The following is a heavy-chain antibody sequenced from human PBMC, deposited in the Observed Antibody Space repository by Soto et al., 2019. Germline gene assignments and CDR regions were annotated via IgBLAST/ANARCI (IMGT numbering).Heavy chain of an antibody. D-gene: IGHD5-18*01. Sequence: QVQLVESGGGVVQPGRSLRLSCAASGFTFSSYAMHWVRQAPGKGLEWVAVISYDGSNKYYADSVKGRFTISRDNSKNTLYLQMNSLRAEDTAVYYCARDPVPGDTAMDPADAFDIWGQGTMVTVSS. J-gene: IGHJ3*02. CDR3: ARDPVPGDTAMDPADAFDI. CDR2: ISYDGSNK. CDR1: GFTFSSYA. V-gene: IGHV3-30-3*01.